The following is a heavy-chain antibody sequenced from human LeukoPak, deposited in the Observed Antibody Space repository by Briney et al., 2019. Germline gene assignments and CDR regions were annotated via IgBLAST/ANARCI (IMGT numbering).Heavy chain of an antibody. CDR1: GGSITSSIYY. J-gene: IGHJ5*02. Sequence: SETLSLTCTVSGGSITSSIYYWGWIRQPPGKGLEWIGSIYYSGSTYYNPALKTRVTISVDTSKNHFSLKLSSVTAADTAVYYCARHAPLGYSSVWYPPPNWFDPWGQGTLVTVSS. V-gene: IGHV4-39*01. CDR3: ARHAPLGYSSVWYPPPNWFDP. D-gene: IGHD6-19*01. CDR2: IYYSGST.